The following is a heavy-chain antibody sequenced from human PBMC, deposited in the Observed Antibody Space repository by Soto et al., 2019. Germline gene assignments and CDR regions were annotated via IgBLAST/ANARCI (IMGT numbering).Heavy chain of an antibody. V-gene: IGHV3-11*05. CDR2: ISSSSTYI. CDR1: GFTLSDYY. CDR3: ARDRRDDYDYLGIDV. J-gene: IGHJ6*02. D-gene: IGHD5-12*01. Sequence: QVQLVESGGGLVKPGGSLRLSCAASGFTLSDYYMSWIRQAPGKGLEWLSYISSSSTYIKSADSVKGRFTISRDNAKNSLHLQLNSLRAEDTAVYYCARDRRDDYDYLGIDVWGQGTTVTVSS.